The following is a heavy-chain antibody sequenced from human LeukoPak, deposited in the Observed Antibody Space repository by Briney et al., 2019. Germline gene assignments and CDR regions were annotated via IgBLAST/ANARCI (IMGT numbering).Heavy chain of an antibody. Sequence: ASVKVSCKASGYTFTSYDINWVRQATGQGLEWMGWMNPNSGNTGYAQKFQGRVTITRNPSISTAYMELSSLRSEDTAVYYCARASSIAARLVDYWGQGTLVTVSS. CDR3: ARASSIAARLVDY. CDR1: GYTFTSYD. CDR2: MNPNSGNT. J-gene: IGHJ4*02. D-gene: IGHD6-6*01. V-gene: IGHV1-8*03.